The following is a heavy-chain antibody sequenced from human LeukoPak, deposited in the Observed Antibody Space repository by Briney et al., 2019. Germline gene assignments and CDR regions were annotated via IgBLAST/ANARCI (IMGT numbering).Heavy chain of an antibody. CDR2: IFYTGST. J-gene: IGHJ4*02. CDR3: ARVVVHGHSDY. D-gene: IGHD3-16*02. V-gene: IGHV4-59*08. Sequence: SSETLSLTCTVSGGSINNYYWSWIRQPPGKTLEWIGYIFYTGSTKYNPPLKSRVTISVDTSKNQFSLKLTSVTAADTAVYYCARVVVHGHSDYWGQGALVTVSS. CDR1: GGSINNYY.